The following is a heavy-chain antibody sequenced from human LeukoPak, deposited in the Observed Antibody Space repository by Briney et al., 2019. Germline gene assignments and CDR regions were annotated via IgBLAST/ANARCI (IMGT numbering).Heavy chain of an antibody. CDR3: ARDDAVRGYSYGSEFDY. Sequence: GRSLRLSCAASGFTFSSYGMHWVRQAPGKGLEWVAVIWYDGSNENYADSVKGRFTISRDNSKNTLYLQMNSLRAEDTAVYYCARDDAVRGYSYGSEFDYWGQGTLVTVSS. CDR2: IWYDGSNE. V-gene: IGHV3-33*01. CDR1: GFTFSSYG. J-gene: IGHJ4*02. D-gene: IGHD5-18*01.